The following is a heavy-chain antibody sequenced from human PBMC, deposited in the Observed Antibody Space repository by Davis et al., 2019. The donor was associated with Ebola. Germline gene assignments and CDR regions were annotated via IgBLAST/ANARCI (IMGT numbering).Heavy chain of an antibody. J-gene: IGHJ6*02. Sequence: GESLKISCAASGFSFSTYWMTWVRQAPGKGLEWVANIKHDGSAKYYVYSVKGRFTISRDNAKNSLYLQMNSLRVEDTAVYYCAKGGRDYYDSSGYYYYYYGMDVWGQGTTVTVTS. D-gene: IGHD3-22*01. CDR3: AKGGRDYYDSSGYYYYYYGMDV. V-gene: IGHV3-7*03. CDR1: GFSFSTYW. CDR2: IKHDGSAK.